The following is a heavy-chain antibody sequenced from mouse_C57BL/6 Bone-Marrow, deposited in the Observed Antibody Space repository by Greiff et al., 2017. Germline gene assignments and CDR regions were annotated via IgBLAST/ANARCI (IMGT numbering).Heavy chain of an antibody. CDR3: ARSGVDN. J-gene: IGHJ2*01. CDR2: IRNKANGYTT. Sequence: EVKLMESGGGLVQPGGSLSLSCAASGFTFTDYYMSWVRQPPGKALEWLGFIRNKANGYTTEYSASVKGRFTSSRDNSQSILYLQMNALRAEDSATYYCARSGVDNWGQGTTLTVSA. CDR1: GFTFTDYY. V-gene: IGHV7-3*01. D-gene: IGHD5-1*01.